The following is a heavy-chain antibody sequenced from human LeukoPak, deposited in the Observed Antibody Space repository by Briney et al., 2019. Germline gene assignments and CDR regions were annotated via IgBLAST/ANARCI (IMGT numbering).Heavy chain of an antibody. Sequence: SETLSLTCTVSGGSISSGSYYWSWIRQPAGKGLEWIGRIYTSGSTNYNPSLKSRVTISVDTSKNQFSLKLSSVTAADTAVYSCARALGSSIAAAGFDPWGQGTLVTVSS. CDR2: IYTSGST. CDR3: ARALGSSIAAAGFDP. J-gene: IGHJ5*02. V-gene: IGHV4-61*02. D-gene: IGHD6-13*01. CDR1: GGSISSGSYY.